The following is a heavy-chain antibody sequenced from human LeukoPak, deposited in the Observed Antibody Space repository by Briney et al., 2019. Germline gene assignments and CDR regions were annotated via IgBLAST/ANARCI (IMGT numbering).Heavy chain of an antibody. CDR3: AKAVVPAAPRQGFDF. Sequence: GGSLRLSRAASGFTFSSYGMSWVRQAPGKGLEWVSAISSSGGSTNYADSVKGRFTISRDNSKNTLYLQMNSLRAEDTAVYYCAKAVVPAAPRQGFDFWGQGTLATVSS. D-gene: IGHD2-15*01. CDR2: ISSSGGST. J-gene: IGHJ4*02. V-gene: IGHV3-23*01. CDR1: GFTFSSYG.